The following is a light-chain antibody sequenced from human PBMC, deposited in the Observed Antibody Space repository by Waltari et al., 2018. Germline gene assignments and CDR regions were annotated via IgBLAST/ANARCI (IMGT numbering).Light chain of an antibody. CDR1: ERLRSS. CDR2: GAS. CDR3: QQYGRLPIT. V-gene: IGKV3-20*01. J-gene: IGKJ5*01. Sequence: IVLTHSPGTLSLSPGETTTLSRRASERLRSSLAWYQQKPGQAPRLLIYGASSRATGIPERFSGSGSGTDFTLTISRLEPGDLGIYYCQQYGRLPITFGQGTRLEIK.